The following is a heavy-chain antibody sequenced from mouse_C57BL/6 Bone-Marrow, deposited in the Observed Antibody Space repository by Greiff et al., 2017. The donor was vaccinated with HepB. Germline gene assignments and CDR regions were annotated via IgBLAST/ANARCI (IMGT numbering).Heavy chain of an antibody. V-gene: IGHV14-4*01. J-gene: IGHJ2*01. Sequence: EVQLQQSGAELVRPGASVKLSCTASGFNIKDDYMPGVKQRPEQGLEWIGWIDPENGDTEYASKFQGKATITADTSSNPAYLQLSSLTSEDTAVYYCTVLYSNYLDYWGQGTTLTVSS. CDR2: IDPENGDT. CDR1: GFNIKDDY. CDR3: TVLYSNYLDY. D-gene: IGHD2-5*01.